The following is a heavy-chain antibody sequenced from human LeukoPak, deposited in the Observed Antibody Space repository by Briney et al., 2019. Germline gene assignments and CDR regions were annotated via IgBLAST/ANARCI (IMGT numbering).Heavy chain of an antibody. CDR3: ARGRGATRIYYYYMDV. D-gene: IGHD1-26*01. Sequence: ASVKVSCKAFGYTFTSYYMHWVRQAPGQGLEWMGIINPSGGSTSYAQKFQGRVTMTRDMSTSTVYMELSSLRSEDTAVYYCARGRGATRIYYYYMDVWGKGTTVTVSS. CDR1: GYTFTSYY. CDR2: INPSGGST. V-gene: IGHV1-46*01. J-gene: IGHJ6*03.